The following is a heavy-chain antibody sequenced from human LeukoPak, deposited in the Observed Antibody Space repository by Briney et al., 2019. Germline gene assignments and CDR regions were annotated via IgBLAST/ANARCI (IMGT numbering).Heavy chain of an antibody. V-gene: IGHV3-23*01. CDR1: GFRFSSYA. CDR2: ISGSGGST. CDR3: AKGRIVVVPAAIE. Sequence: GGSLRPSCAASGFRFSSYAMSWVRQAPGKGLEWVSAISGSGGSTYYADSVKGRFTISRDNSKNTLYLQMNSLRAEDTAVYYCAKGRIVVVPAAIEWGQGTLVTVSS. D-gene: IGHD2-2*01. J-gene: IGHJ4*02.